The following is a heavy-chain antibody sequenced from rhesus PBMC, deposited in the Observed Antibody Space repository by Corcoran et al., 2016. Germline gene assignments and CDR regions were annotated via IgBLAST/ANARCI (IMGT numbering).Heavy chain of an antibody. CDR3: ARHSSSYFDY. CDR2: IYGSDSRT. CDR1: GGSTSSSY. Sequence: QLQLQESGPGLVKPSETLSLTCAVYGGSTSSSYWRWIRQAPGKGLEWIGCIYGSDSRTHDHPSLQSRVTLSVDTSTNQLSLKLSSVTAAATAVYYCARHSSSYFDYWGQGVLVTVSS. J-gene: IGHJ4*01. D-gene: IGHD6-19*01. V-gene: IGHV4-169*01.